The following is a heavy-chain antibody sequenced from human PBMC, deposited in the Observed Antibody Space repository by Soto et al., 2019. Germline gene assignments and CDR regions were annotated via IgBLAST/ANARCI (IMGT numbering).Heavy chain of an antibody. J-gene: IGHJ6*02. Sequence: QVTLKESGPVLVKPTETLTLTCTVSGFSLTTGRMGVSWIRQSPGKALEWLAHIFSDNERSYSTSMQGRLTISKYSSGSQVVLSMTNMDPVDSGTYYCVRGNADSYQFYYGMDVWGQGTTVTVSS. CDR1: GFSLTTGRMG. CDR2: IFSDNER. CDR3: VRGNADSYQFYYGMDV. D-gene: IGHD4-17*01. V-gene: IGHV2-26*01.